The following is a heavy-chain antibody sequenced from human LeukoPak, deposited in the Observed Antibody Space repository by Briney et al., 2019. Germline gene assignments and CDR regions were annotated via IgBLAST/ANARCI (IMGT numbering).Heavy chain of an antibody. Sequence: SQTLSLTCTVSGGSISSGGYYWSWIRQHPGKGLEWIGYIYYSGSTYYNPSLKSRVTLSVDTSKNQFSLKLSSVTAADTAVYYCASTNYYGSGSYYNYYYYYGMDVWGQGTTVTVSS. CDR2: IYYSGST. CDR1: GGSISSGGYY. J-gene: IGHJ6*02. V-gene: IGHV4-31*03. D-gene: IGHD3-10*01. CDR3: ASTNYYGSGSYYNYYYYYGMDV.